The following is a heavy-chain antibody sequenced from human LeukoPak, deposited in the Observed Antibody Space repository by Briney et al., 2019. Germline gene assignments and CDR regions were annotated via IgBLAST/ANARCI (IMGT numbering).Heavy chain of an antibody. CDR1: GGSISSSSYY. V-gene: IGHV4-39*01. CDR3: ARHYYYYMDV. CDR2: IYYSGST. Sequence: SETLSLTCTVSGGSISSSSYYWGWIRQPPGKGLEWIVSIYYSGSTYYNPSLKSRATISVYTSKNQFSLKLSSVTAADTAVYYCARHYYYYMDVWGKGTTVTVSS. J-gene: IGHJ6*03.